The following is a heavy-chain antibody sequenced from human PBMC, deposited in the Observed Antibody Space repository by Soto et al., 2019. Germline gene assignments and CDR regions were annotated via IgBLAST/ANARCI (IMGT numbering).Heavy chain of an antibody. CDR1: GGSISRGGYS. J-gene: IGHJ5*02. CDR3: ARDQLKGNWFDP. D-gene: IGHD1-1*01. CDR2: IYHSGST. Sequence: PSETLFLTCAVSGGSISRGGYSWNWIRQPPGNGLEWIGYIYHSGSTLYTPSLKSRVTLSVDKPKNQFSLKLSSVAAADTAGYYCARDQLKGNWFDPWGQGTLVTVS. V-gene: IGHV4-30-2*01.